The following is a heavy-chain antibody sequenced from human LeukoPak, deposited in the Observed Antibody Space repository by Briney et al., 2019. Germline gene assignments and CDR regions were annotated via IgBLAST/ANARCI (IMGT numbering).Heavy chain of an antibody. V-gene: IGHV3-20*04. Sequence: XAXSXXTFXXYGMSWVRQAPGKGLEGGSGINWNGGSTEYADSVKGRFNIHRDNAKNSLYMEMNSVRGRERGWCYWARDSVAGTIWGQGTLVTVSS. CDR3: ARDSVAGTI. J-gene: IGHJ4*02. CDR2: INWNGGST. D-gene: IGHD6-19*01. CDR1: XXTFXXYG.